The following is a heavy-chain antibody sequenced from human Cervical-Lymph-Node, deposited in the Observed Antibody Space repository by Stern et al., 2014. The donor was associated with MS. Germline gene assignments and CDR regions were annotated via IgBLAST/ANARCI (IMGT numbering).Heavy chain of an antibody. CDR3: AKDLGRGVVVVPLYGLDV. J-gene: IGHJ6*02. Sequence: EVQLLGSGGGLVQPGGSLRLSGAASGFTFSTYAFSWVRQAPGQGLEWVSSISDSGFDTYYADSVKGRFTISRDNSKSMLYLEMQSLRAEDTAVYHCAKDLGRGVVVVPLYGLDVWGQGTTVTVSS. CDR2: ISDSGFDT. V-gene: IGHV3-23*01. D-gene: IGHD2-2*01. CDR1: GFTFSTYA.